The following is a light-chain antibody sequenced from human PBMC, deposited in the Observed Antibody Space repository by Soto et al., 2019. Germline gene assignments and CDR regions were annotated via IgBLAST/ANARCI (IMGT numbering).Light chain of an antibody. CDR2: DAS. J-gene: IGKJ3*01. Sequence: EIVLTQSPGTLSLSPGERATLSCRASQSVRSSYLAWYQQKPGQAPRLLIYDASRATGIPDRFSASGSGTDFTLTITRLEPEYFAVYYCQHYGTSALFGPGTKVEI. CDR3: QHYGTSAL. CDR1: QSVRSSY. V-gene: IGKV3-20*01.